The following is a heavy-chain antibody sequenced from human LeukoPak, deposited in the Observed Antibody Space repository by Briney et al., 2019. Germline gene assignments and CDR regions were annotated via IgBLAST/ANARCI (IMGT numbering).Heavy chain of an antibody. D-gene: IGHD3-22*01. CDR1: GGTFSNYA. J-gene: IGHJ4*02. CDR2: IIPIFGTA. CDR3: ARSGWLLGRDY. V-gene: IGHV1-69*13. Sequence: GASVKVSCKASGGTFSNYAISWVRQAPGQGLEWMGGIIPIFGTANYAQKFQGRVTITADESTSTAYMELSSLRSEDTAVYYCARSGWLLGRDYWGQGTLVTVSS.